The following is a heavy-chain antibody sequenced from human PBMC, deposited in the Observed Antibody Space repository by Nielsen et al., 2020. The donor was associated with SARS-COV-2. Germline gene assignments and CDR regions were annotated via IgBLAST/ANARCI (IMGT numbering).Heavy chain of an antibody. Sequence: SETLSLTCAVSGGSISSSNWWSWVRQPPGKGLEWIGEIYHSGSTNYNPSLKSRVTISVDKSKNQFSLKLSTVTAADTAVYYCASRSGARAFDIWGQGTMVTVSS. CDR1: GGSISSSNW. CDR2: IYHSGST. CDR3: ASRSGARAFDI. J-gene: IGHJ3*02. D-gene: IGHD3-10*01. V-gene: IGHV4-4*02.